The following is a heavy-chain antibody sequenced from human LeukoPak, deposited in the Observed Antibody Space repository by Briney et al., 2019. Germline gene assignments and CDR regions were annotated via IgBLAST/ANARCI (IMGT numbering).Heavy chain of an antibody. V-gene: IGHV4-59*12. J-gene: IGHJ2*01. CDR1: GGSISSYY. Sequence: SETLSLTCTVSGGSISSYYWSWIRQPPGKGPEWIGYIYYSGSTNYNPSLKSRVTISVDTSKNKFSLKLSSVTAADTAVYYCARVYYSNSYDYWYFDLWGRGTLVTVSS. D-gene: IGHD6-13*01. CDR3: ARVYYSNSYDYWYFDL. CDR2: IYYSGST.